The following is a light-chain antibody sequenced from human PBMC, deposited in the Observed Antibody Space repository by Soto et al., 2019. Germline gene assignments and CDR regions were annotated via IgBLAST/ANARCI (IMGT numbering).Light chain of an antibody. CDR1: QSVSSSY. J-gene: IGKJ1*01. CDR2: GAS. Sequence: ESVLTQSPGTLSLSPGERATLSCRASQSVSSSYLAWYQQKAGQVPRLLIYGASSRATGIPDRFSGSGSGTDFTLNISRLEPEDFAVYYCQQYGSSPMWTFGQGTKVEIK. CDR3: QQYGSSPMWT. V-gene: IGKV3-20*01.